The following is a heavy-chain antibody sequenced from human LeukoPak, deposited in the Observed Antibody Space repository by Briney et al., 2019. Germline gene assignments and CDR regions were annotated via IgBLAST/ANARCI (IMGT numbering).Heavy chain of an antibody. CDR2: INPKSGGT. CDR1: GYTFTGYY. V-gene: IGHV1-2*02. D-gene: IGHD2-15*01. Sequence: ASVKVSCKASGYTFTGYYMHWVRQAPGQGLEWMGWINPKSGGTNYAQKFQGRVTMTRDTSISAAYMELSRLRSDDTAVYYCARDTLLYCSGGSCPRDNFDYWGQGTLVTVSS. J-gene: IGHJ4*02. CDR3: ARDTLLYCSGGSCPRDNFDY.